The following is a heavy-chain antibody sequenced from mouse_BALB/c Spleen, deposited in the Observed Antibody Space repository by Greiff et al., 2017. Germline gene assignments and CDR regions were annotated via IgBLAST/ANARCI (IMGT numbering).Heavy chain of an antibody. CDR2: IDPSDSET. V-gene: IGHV1-69*02. J-gene: IGHJ1*01. D-gene: IGHD1-1*01. CDR3: ARWGTVVAKGWYFDV. Sequence: QVQLQQPGAELVKPGAPVKLSCKASGYTFTSYWMNWVKQRPGRGLEWIGRIDPSDSETHYNQKFKDKATLTVDKSSSTAYIQLSSLTSEDSAVYYCARWGTVVAKGWYFDVWGAGTTVTVSS. CDR1: GYTFTSYW.